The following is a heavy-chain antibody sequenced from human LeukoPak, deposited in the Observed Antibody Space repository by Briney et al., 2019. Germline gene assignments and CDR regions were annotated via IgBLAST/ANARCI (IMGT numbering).Heavy chain of an antibody. CDR1: GFTFSSYA. D-gene: IGHD6-13*01. CDR3: ANSIIAAGTFDY. V-gene: IGHV3-23*01. J-gene: IGHJ4*02. Sequence: PGGSLRLSCAASGFTFSSYAMSWVRQARGKWLEWVSPISGSGGSTYYADSVKGRFTISRENSKNTLYLQMNSLRAENTAVYYYANSIIAAGTFDYWGQGTLVTVSS. CDR2: ISGSGGST.